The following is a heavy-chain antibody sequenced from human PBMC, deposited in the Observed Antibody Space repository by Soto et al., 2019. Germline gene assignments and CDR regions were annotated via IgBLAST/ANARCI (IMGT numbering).Heavy chain of an antibody. CDR2: IYHSGST. J-gene: IGHJ5*02. CDR1: GGSISSSNW. Sequence: SETLSLTCAVSGGSISSSNWWSWVRQPPGKGLEWIGEIYHSGSTNYNPSLKSRVTISVDKSKNQFSLKLSSVTAADTAVYYCARDRTYYYGSGSYSRWFDPWGQGTLVTVSS. CDR3: ARDRTYYYGSGSYSRWFDP. D-gene: IGHD3-10*01. V-gene: IGHV4-4*02.